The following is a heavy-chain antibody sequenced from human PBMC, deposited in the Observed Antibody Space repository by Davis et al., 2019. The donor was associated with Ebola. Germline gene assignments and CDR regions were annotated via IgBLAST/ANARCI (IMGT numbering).Heavy chain of an antibody. CDR1: GGSIGSGGYS. J-gene: IGHJ5*02. V-gene: IGHV4-30-2*01. CDR3: ARGDWFDP. CDR2: IYHSGIS. Sequence: SETLSLTCGVSGGSIGSGGYSWSWIRQPPGKGLEWLGYIYHSGISYYNPSLKSRVTISVDRSKNHFSLKLSSVTAADTAVYYCARGDWFDPWGQGTLVTVSS.